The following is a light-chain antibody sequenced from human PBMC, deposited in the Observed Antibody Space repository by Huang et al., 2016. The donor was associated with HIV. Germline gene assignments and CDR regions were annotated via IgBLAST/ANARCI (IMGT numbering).Light chain of an antibody. CDR1: QDIGNF. CDR3: QRYDTAPRA. J-gene: IGKJ1*01. CDR2: SAS. V-gene: IGKV1-27*01. Sequence: DIQMTQSPPSLYASRGVRVTLTCLASQDIGNFFAWFQQKPGGIPKLLIYSASTLQMGVPSRLIGRGSGTEFSRTITNLQPEDVATYYCQRYDTAPRAFGPGTKVDIK.